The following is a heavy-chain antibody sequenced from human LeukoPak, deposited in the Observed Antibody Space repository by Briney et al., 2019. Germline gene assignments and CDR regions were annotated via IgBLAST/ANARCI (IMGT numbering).Heavy chain of an antibody. Sequence: GGSLRLSCAASGFTFSSYGMHWVRQAPGKGLEWVAFIRYDGSNKYYADSVKGRFTISRDNSKNTLYLQMNSLRAEDTAVYYCAKDGLVYYDFWSGMIYYFDYWGQGTLVTVPS. D-gene: IGHD3-3*01. CDR1: GFTFSSYG. CDR2: IRYDGSNK. J-gene: IGHJ4*02. V-gene: IGHV3-30*02. CDR3: AKDGLVYYDFWSGMIYYFDY.